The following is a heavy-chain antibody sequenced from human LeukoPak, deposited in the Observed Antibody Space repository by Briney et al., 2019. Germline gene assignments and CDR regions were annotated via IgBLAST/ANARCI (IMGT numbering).Heavy chain of an antibody. CDR2: MNPNSGNT. V-gene: IGHV1-8*01. Sequence: ASVKVSCKASGYTFTSYDINWVRQATGQGLEWMGWMNPNSGNTGYAQKFQGRVTMTRNTSISTAYMELSSLRSEDTAVYYCATSYSSSSSEIXYWGQGTLVTVSS. D-gene: IGHD6-6*01. J-gene: IGHJ4*02. CDR3: ATSYSSSSSEIXY. CDR1: GYTFTSYD.